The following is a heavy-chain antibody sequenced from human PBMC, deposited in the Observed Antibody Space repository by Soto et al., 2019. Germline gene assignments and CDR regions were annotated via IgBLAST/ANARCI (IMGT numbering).Heavy chain of an antibody. Sequence: SVKVSCKASGGTFSSYAISWVRQAPGQGLEWMGGIIPIFGTANYAQQFQGRVTITADESTSTAYMELSSLRSEDTAVYYCAREDSGINGSHYIDYYNYWGQGVLVTVAS. CDR1: GGTFSSYA. CDR3: AREDSGINGSHYIDYYNY. V-gene: IGHV1-69*13. J-gene: IGHJ4*02. CDR2: IIPIFGTA. D-gene: IGHD1-26*01.